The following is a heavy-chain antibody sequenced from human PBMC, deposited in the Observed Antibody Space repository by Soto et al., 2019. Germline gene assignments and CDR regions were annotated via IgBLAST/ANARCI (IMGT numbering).Heavy chain of an antibody. CDR3: VRDEDGSGYFGY. CDR1: GGSISYTGHY. D-gene: IGHD3-22*01. J-gene: IGHJ4*02. V-gene: IGHV4-31*02. Sequence: PSETLSLTCTVSGGSISYTGHYWTWIRQFPGKGLEWLGYIYYSGGTYYRPSLQSRIRISVANSKNQFSLQLNSVTAADTAVYYCVRDEDGSGYFGYWGQGALVTVSS. CDR2: IYYSGGT.